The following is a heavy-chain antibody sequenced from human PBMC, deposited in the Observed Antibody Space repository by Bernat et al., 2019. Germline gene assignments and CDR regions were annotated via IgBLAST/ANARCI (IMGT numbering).Heavy chain of an antibody. Sequence: EVKPVESGGGLIQPGGSLRLSCAASGFTFSGDWMHWVRQVPGKGLVGVSRINGDGTITDYADCVKGRFTISRDNAKNTLDLQMSSLRVEDTAVYYCVRSVSGAAGFFDSWGPGSLVTVSS. CDR1: GFTFSGDW. V-gene: IGHV3-74*01. D-gene: IGHD5/OR15-5a*01. CDR3: VRSVSGAAGFFDS. J-gene: IGHJ4*02. CDR2: INGDGTIT.